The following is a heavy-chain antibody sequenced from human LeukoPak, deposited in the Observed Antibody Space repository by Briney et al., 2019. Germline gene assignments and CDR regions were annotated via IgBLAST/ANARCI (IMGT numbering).Heavy chain of an antibody. D-gene: IGHD5-18*01. Sequence: ASVRVSCKASGYTFTGYYMHWVRQAPGQGLEWMGWINPNSGGTNYAQKFQGRVTMTRDTSISTAYMELSRLRSDDTAVYYCARDGARYSYGYWWGQGTLVTVSS. J-gene: IGHJ4*02. V-gene: IGHV1-2*02. CDR2: INPNSGGT. CDR3: ARDGARYSYGYW. CDR1: GYTFTGYY.